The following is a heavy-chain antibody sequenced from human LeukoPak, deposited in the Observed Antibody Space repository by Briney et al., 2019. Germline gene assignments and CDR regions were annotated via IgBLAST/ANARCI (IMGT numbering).Heavy chain of an antibody. CDR2: FDPEDGET. V-gene: IGHV1-24*01. CDR1: GYTLAELS. CDR3: ATVDRSPHGDYPDY. D-gene: IGHD4-17*01. Sequence: ASVKVSRKVSGYTLAELSMHWVRQAPGKGLEWMGGFDPEDGETNYAQKFQGRVTMTEDTSTDTAYMELSSLRSEDTAVYYCATVDRSPHGDYPDYWGQGTLVTVSS. J-gene: IGHJ4*02.